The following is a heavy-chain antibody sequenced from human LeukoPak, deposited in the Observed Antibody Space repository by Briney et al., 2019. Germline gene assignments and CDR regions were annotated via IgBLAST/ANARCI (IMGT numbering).Heavy chain of an antibody. D-gene: IGHD4-17*01. CDR1: GYTFTGYY. V-gene: IGHV1-2*02. J-gene: IGHJ4*02. Sequence: ASVKVSCKASGYTFTGYYMHWVRQAPGQGLEWMGWINPNSGGTNYAQKFQGRVTMTRDTSISTAYMELSRLRSGDTAVYYCARGNDYGDYFDYWGQGTLVTVSS. CDR2: INPNSGGT. CDR3: ARGNDYGDYFDY.